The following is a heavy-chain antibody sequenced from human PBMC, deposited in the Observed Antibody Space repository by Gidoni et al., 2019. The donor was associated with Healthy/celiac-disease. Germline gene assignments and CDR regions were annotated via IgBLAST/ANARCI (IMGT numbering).Heavy chain of an antibody. CDR1: GGTFSSHA. CDR3: ARDVVEMATISKRMDV. J-gene: IGHJ6*02. Sequence: QVQLVQSGAEVKKPASSVKVSCKASGGTFSSHAISWVRQAPGQGLEWMGGLSPIFGTANYAQKFQGRVTITADESTSTAYMELSSLRSEDTAVYYCARDVVEMATISKRMDVWGQGTTVTVSS. D-gene: IGHD5-12*01. V-gene: IGHV1-69*01. CDR2: LSPIFGTA.